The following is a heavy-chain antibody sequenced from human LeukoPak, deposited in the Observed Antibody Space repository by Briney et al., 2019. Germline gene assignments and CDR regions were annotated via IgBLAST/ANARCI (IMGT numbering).Heavy chain of an antibody. D-gene: IGHD2-8*02. V-gene: IGHV3-11*06. Sequence: PGGSLRLACTASGFSFSDYYMSWIRQAPGKGLEWISYISSRSTYISDADSVKCRFTISRDNAKNLLFLQMNSLRVEDTALYYCARGGTGAFDYWGQGILVTVSS. CDR3: ARGGTGAFDY. CDR1: GFSFSDYY. CDR2: ISSRSTYI. J-gene: IGHJ4*02.